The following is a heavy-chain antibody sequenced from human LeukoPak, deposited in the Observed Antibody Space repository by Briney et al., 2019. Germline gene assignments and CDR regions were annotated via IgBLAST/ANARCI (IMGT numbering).Heavy chain of an antibody. Sequence: ASVKVSCKASGYTFTSYDINWVRQATGQGLEWMGWMNPNSGNTGYAQKFQGRVTITRNTSISTAYMELSSLRSEDTAVYYCAKDQSRRVVPAATFDYWGQGTLVTVSS. D-gene: IGHD2-2*01. CDR1: GYTFTSYD. CDR3: AKDQSRRVVPAATFDY. J-gene: IGHJ4*02. V-gene: IGHV1-8*03. CDR2: MNPNSGNT.